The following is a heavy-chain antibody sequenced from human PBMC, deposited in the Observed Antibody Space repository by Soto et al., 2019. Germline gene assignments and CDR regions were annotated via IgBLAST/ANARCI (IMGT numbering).Heavy chain of an antibody. J-gene: IGHJ5*02. CDR2: IIPIFGTA. V-gene: IGHV1-69*01. D-gene: IGHD3-22*01. Sequence: QVQLVQSGAEVKKRGSSVKVSCKASGGTFSSYAISWVRQAPGQGLEWMGGIIPIFGTANYAQKFQGRVTIRADAATSAASTALSRLRSEETAVNSCARDRPGYYSESSGYDDRWFDPWGQGTLVTVSS. CDR3: ARDRPGYYSESSGYDDRWFDP. CDR1: GGTFSSYA.